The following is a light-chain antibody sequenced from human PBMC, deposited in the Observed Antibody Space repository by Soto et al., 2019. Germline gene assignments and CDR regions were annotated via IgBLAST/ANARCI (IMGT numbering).Light chain of an antibody. V-gene: IGLV1-40*01. CDR1: SSNIGSNY. CDR2: GNI. CDR3: QSYDSSLGGFV. J-gene: IGLJ1*01. Sequence: QSVLTQPPSASGTPGQRVTISCSGSSSNIGSNYVYWYQQLPGTAPKLLIYGNINRPSGVPDRFSGSKSGTSASLAITGLQAEDEADYYCQSYDSSLGGFVFGSGTKVTVL.